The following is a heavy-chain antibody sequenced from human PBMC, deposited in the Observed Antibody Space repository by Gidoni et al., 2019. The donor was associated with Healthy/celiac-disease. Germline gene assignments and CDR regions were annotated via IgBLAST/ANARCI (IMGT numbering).Heavy chain of an antibody. D-gene: IGHD6-13*01. CDR2: ISWDGGST. V-gene: IGHV3-43*01. CDR3: AKDIAAAGNIDY. J-gene: IGHJ4*02. Sequence: EVQLVESGGVVVQPGGSLRLSCAASGFPFDDYTMHWVRQAPGKGLEWVSLISWDGGSTYYADSVKGRFTISRDNSKNSLYLQMNSLRTEDTALYYCAKDIAAAGNIDYWGQGTLVTVSS. CDR1: GFPFDDYT.